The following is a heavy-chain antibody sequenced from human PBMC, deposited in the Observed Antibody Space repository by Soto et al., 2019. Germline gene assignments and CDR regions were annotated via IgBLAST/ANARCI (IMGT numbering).Heavy chain of an antibody. Sequence: PSETLSLTGTVSGGSSSSSSYYWSWILQHPGKGLEWIGYIYYSGSTYYNPSLKSRVTISVDTSKNQFSLKLSSVTAADTAVYYCARLDSSGYYYGYYFDYWGQGTLVTVSS. D-gene: IGHD3-22*01. CDR1: GGSSSSSSYY. CDR3: ARLDSSGYYYGYYFDY. J-gene: IGHJ4*02. CDR2: IYYSGST. V-gene: IGHV4-31*03.